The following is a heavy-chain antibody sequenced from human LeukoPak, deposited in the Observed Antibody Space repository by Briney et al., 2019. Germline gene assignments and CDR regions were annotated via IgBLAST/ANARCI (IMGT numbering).Heavy chain of an antibody. Sequence: GSLRLSCAASAFTFSSYAMSWVRQAPGKGLEWIGNIYHSGSTYYNPSLKSRVTMSVDTSKNQFSLKLSSVTAADTAVYYCVRAYSSSWYINWFDPWGQGTLVTVSS. D-gene: IGHD6-13*01. CDR1: AFTFSSYA. V-gene: IGHV4-38-2*01. CDR2: IYHSGST. CDR3: VRAYSSSWYINWFDP. J-gene: IGHJ5*02.